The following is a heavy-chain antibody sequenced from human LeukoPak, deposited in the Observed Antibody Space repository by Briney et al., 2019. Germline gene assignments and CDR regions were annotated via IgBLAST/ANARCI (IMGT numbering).Heavy chain of an antibody. V-gene: IGHV3-13*01. CDR1: GFTFSNYD. Sequence: GGSLRLSCAASGFTFSNYDMHWVRQATGKGLEWVSGIGTAGDIYYPGSVKGRFTISRDNSKNTLYLQMNSLRAEDTAVYYCAKWGYSYGFDYWGQGTLVTVSS. CDR3: AKWGYSYGFDY. D-gene: IGHD5-18*01. J-gene: IGHJ4*02. CDR2: IGTAGDI.